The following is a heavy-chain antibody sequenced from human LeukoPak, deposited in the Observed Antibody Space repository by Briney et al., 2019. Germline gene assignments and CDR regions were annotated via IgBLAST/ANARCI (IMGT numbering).Heavy chain of an antibody. D-gene: IGHD3-3*01. J-gene: IGHJ4*02. CDR1: GYTFASYG. V-gene: IGHV1-18*01. CDR2: ISAYNGNT. CDR3: ARVIGPTYYDFWSGYASDY. Sequence: ASVKVSCKTSGYTFASYGISWVRQAPGQGLEWMGRISAYNGNTNYAQKLQGRVTMTTDTSTSTAYMELRSLRSDDTAVHYCARVIGPTYYDFWSGYASDYWGQGTLVTVSS.